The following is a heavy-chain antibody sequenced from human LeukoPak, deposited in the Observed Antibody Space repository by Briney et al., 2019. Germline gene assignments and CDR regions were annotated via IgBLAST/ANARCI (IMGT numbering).Heavy chain of an antibody. D-gene: IGHD6-13*01. CDR1: GGSISSYY. Sequence: PSETLSLTCTVSGGSISSYYWSWIRQPIGKGLVWIGRIYTSGSPNYNPPLKSRVTMSVDTSKNQFSLKLSSVTAADTGVYYCARDRVFHLYYMDVWGKGTTVTVSS. CDR3: ARDRVFHLYYMDV. CDR2: IYTSGSP. V-gene: IGHV4-4*07. J-gene: IGHJ6*03.